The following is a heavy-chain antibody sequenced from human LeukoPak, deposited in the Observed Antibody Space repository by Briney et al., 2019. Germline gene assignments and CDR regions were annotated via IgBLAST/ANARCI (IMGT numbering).Heavy chain of an antibody. J-gene: IGHJ5*02. V-gene: IGHV4-34*01. CDR3: ARDGGRDWFDP. CDR1: GGSFSGYY. CDR2: INHSGST. Sequence: SETLSLTCAVYGGSFSGYYWSWIRQPPGKGLEWIGEINHSGSTNYNPSLKSRVTISVDTSKNRFSLKLSSVTAADTAVYYCARDGGRDWFDPWGQGTLVTVSS. D-gene: IGHD6-25*01.